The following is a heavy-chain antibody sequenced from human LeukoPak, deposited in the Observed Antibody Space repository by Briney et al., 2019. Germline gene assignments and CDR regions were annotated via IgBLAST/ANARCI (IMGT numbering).Heavy chain of an antibody. V-gene: IGHV4-31*03. Sequence: SETLSLTCSVSGGAISSSLYWSWIRQVPGKGLEWIGYIHYGGSASYNPSLKSRIVISVDTSKNQFSLELRSVTAADTAVYYCASDSASSRWFRWGQGILVTVSS. CDR1: GGAISSSLY. J-gene: IGHJ4*02. D-gene: IGHD4-23*01. CDR2: IHYGGSA. CDR3: ASDSASSRWFR.